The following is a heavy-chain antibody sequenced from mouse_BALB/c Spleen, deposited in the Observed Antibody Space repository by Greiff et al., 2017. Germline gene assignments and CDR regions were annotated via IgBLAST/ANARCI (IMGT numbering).Heavy chain of an antibody. Sequence: EVHLVESGGGLVQPGGSLKLSCAASGFTFSSYGMSWVRQTPDKRLELVATINSNGGSTYYPDSVKGRFTISRDNAKNTLYLQMSSLKSEDTAMYYCARVGLLDAMDYWGQGTSVTVAS. D-gene: IGHD1-1*01. CDR3: ARVGLLDAMDY. V-gene: IGHV5-6-3*01. CDR1: GFTFSSYG. CDR2: INSNGGST. J-gene: IGHJ4*01.